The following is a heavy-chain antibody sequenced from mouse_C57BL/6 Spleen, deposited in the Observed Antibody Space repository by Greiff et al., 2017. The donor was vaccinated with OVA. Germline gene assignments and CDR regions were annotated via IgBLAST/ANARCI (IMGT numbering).Heavy chain of an antibody. CDR3: ARETTAGYFDV. CDR1: GFTFSSYA. CDR2: ISDGGSYT. V-gene: IGHV5-4*01. D-gene: IGHD1-2*01. Sequence: EVMLVESGGGLVKPGGSLKLSCAASGFTFSSYAMSWVRQTPGKRLEWVATISDGGSYTYYPDNGKGRFTISRDNAKNNLYLQMSHLKSEDTAMYYCARETTAGYFDVWGTGTTVTVSS. J-gene: IGHJ1*03.